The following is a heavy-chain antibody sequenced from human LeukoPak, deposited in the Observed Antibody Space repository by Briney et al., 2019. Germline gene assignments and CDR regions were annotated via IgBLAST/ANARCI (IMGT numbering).Heavy chain of an antibody. V-gene: IGHV4-61*09. D-gene: IGHD3-22*01. Sequence: PSQTLSLTCTVSGNSSSSGDNYWSCFRQPAGKGLESIGHIYSRESTNYNPSLKSRVTMSVDTSKNQFSLKLSSVTAADTAVYYCARTPIYYYDSSGYYNWGQGILVTVSS. CDR1: GNSSSSGDNY. J-gene: IGHJ4*02. CDR2: IYSREST. CDR3: ARTPIYYYDSSGYYN.